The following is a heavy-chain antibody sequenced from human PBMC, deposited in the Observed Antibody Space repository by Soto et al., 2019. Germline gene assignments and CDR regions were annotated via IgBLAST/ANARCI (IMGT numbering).Heavy chain of an antibody. V-gene: IGHV1-18*01. CDR1: GYIFNSFG. D-gene: IGHD4-17*01. CDR3: ARRWTTGEIDY. Sequence: QVLLVQSGGEVKKPGASVKVSCKASGYIFNSFGISWVRQAPGQGLEWMGWISAYTGNTKYAQNFQGRVTMTTDTSTSTAYMELRSLRSDDTAVYYCARRWTTGEIDYWGQGTLVTVSS. CDR2: ISAYTGNT. J-gene: IGHJ4*02.